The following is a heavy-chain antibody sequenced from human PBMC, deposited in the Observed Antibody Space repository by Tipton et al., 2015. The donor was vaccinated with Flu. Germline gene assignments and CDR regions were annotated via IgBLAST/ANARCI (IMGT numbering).Heavy chain of an antibody. J-gene: IGHJ4*02. D-gene: IGHD5-24*01. CDR2: IYHSGST. CDR3: ARGDGYNFDY. CDR1: GYSISSGFY. V-gene: IGHV4-38-2*02. Sequence: LTCTVSGYSISSGFYWGWIRQPPGKGLEWIGNIYHSGSTFYNPSLKSRVTISVDTSKNQSSLKLSSVTAADTAVNYCARGDGYNFDYWGQGTLVTVSS.